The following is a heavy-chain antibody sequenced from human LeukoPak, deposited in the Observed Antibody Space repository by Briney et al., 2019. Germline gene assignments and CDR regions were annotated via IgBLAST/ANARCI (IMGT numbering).Heavy chain of an antibody. D-gene: IGHD3-16*01. CDR1: GITFSRYP. CDR3: AWGGGLDV. Sequence: GGSLRLSCSASGITFSRYPVSWARQAPGKGQEWVASINHNGNVNYYVDSVKGRFTISRDNAKNSLYLQMSNLRAEDTAVYFCAWGGGLDVWGQGATVTVSS. J-gene: IGHJ6*02. V-gene: IGHV3-7*03. CDR2: INHNGNVN.